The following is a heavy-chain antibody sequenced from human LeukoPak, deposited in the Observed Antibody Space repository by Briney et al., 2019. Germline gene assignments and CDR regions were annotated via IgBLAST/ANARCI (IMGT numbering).Heavy chain of an antibody. D-gene: IGHD1-26*01. J-gene: IGHJ4*02. CDR1: GYTFTGYY. CDR3: ARGSIVGATFDSFDY. V-gene: IGHV1-2*02. CDR2: INPSSGGT. Sequence: ASVKVSCKASGYTFTGYYIHWVRQAPGQGLEWMGWINPSSGGTNYAQKFQGRVTMTRDTSISTAYMDLSRLRSDDTAVYYCARGSIVGATFDSFDYWGQGTLVTVSS.